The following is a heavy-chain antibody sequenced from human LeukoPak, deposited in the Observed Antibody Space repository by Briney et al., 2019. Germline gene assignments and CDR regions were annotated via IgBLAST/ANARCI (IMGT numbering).Heavy chain of an antibody. CDR1: GFTFSNYG. D-gene: IGHD4-17*01. CDR2: ISYDGSKK. V-gene: IGHV3-30*18. J-gene: IGHJ6*02. Sequence: PGGSLRLSCAASGFTFSNYGMHWVRQAPGKGLEWVAVISYDGSKKYYAESVKGRFTISRDNSKNTLYLQMNSLRAEDTAVYYCAKRPYGDYEGFAYGMDVRGQGTTVTVSS. CDR3: AKRPYGDYEGFAYGMDV.